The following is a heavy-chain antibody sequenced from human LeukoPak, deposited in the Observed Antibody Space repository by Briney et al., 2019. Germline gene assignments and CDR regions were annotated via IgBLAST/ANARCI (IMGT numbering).Heavy chain of an antibody. V-gene: IGHV4-34*01. D-gene: IGHD3-3*01. Sequence: SETLSLTCAVYGGSFSGYYWSWIRQPPGKGLEWIGEINHSGSTNYNPSLKSRVTISVDTSKNQFSLKLSSVTAADTAVYYCAKLVNSYYDFWSGYYRDPLLGFRDYWGQGTLVTVSS. CDR3: AKLVNSYYDFWSGYYRDPLLGFRDY. CDR2: INHSGST. J-gene: IGHJ4*02. CDR1: GGSFSGYY.